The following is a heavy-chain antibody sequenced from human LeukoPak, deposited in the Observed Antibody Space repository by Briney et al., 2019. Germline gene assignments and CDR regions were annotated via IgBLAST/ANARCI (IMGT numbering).Heavy chain of an antibody. V-gene: IGHV4-59*01. D-gene: IGHD5-24*01. Sequence: SETLSLTCTVSGGSISSYYWSWLRQPPGKGLEWNGYIYNSGSTNSNPSLKSRVTISVDTSKNQFSLKLSSVTAADTAVYYCAGGTDVYTFEYWGQGTLVTVSS. CDR3: AGGTDVYTFEY. J-gene: IGHJ4*02. CDR1: GGSISSYY. CDR2: IYNSGST.